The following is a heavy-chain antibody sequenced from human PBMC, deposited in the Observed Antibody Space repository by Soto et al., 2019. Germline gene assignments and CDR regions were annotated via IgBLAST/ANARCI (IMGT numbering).Heavy chain of an antibody. Sequence: QVQLVQSGAEVKKPGSSVRVSCKASGDTFTFYSINWVRQAPGLGLEWMGRINPILSMSNYAQRFQGRVTXTXDXXTSTAYMERSSRRSEDTAMYYCASSYGSGYRAFDYWGQGALVTVSS. CDR3: ASSYGSGYRAFDY. J-gene: IGHJ4*02. CDR2: INPILSMS. V-gene: IGHV1-69*02. CDR1: GDTFTFYS. D-gene: IGHD3-10*01.